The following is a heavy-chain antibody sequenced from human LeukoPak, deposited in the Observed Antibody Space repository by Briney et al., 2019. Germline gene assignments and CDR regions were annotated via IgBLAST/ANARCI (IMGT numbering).Heavy chain of an antibody. CDR1: GYTFTSNY. CDR2: ISPSGGST. D-gene: IGHD6-19*01. J-gene: IGHJ4*02. Sequence: ASVKVSCKAFGYTFTSNYMHWVRQAPGQGPEWMGVISPSGGSTTYAQKFQGRVTLTRDMSTSTDYLELSSLRSEDTAVYYCARGVAGSYYFDYWGQGTLVTVSS. CDR3: ARGVAGSYYFDY. V-gene: IGHV1-46*01.